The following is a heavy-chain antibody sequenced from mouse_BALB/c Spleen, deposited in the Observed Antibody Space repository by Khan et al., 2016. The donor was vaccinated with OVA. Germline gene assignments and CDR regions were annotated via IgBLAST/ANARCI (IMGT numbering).Heavy chain of an antibody. V-gene: IGHV1-77*01. CDR1: GYTFTDYV. Sequence: QVQLKQSGPELVKPGAAVKMSCKASGYTFTDYVISWVKQRTGQGPEWIGEIYPGSGSTYYNEKFKGKATLTADKSSNTAYMQLSSLTSEDSAVYFCARSYDEAWFAYWGQGTLVTVSA. D-gene: IGHD1-1*01. J-gene: IGHJ3*01. CDR3: ARSYDEAWFAY. CDR2: IYPGSGST.